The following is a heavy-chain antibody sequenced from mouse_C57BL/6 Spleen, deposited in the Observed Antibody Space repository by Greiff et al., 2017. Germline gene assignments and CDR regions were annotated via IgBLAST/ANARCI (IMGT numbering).Heavy chain of an antibody. CDR3: TTGSSGYVRDY. D-gene: IGHD3-2*02. V-gene: IGHV14-1*01. CDR2: IDPEDGDT. Sequence: EVKLMESGAEFVRPGASVKLSCSASGFNFKDYYMHWVKQRPEQGLEWIGRIDPEDGDTESAPKFQGKATMTADTSSNTAYLQLSSLNSEDTAVYYCTTGSSGYVRDYWGQGTTLTVSS. CDR1: GFNFKDYY. J-gene: IGHJ2*01.